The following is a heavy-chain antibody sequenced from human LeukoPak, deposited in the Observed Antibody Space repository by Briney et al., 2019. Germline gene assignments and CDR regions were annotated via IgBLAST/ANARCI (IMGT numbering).Heavy chain of an antibody. J-gene: IGHJ4*02. CDR1: GFTLSYYW. V-gene: IGHV3-7*01. CDR3: ARWVSQYYFDY. CDR2: IDQDGSEK. D-gene: IGHD2-21*01. Sequence: GGSLRLSCEASGFTLSYYWMSWVRQAPGKGLEWVANIDQDGSEKYFVDSVKGRFTISRDNAQNSVFLQMDSLRVDDTAVYYCARWVSQYYFDYWGQGTHVTVSS.